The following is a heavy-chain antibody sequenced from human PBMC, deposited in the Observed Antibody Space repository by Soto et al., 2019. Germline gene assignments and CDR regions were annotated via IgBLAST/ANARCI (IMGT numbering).Heavy chain of an antibody. Sequence: SVKVSCKASGGTFSSYTISWVRQAPGQGLEWMGRIIPILGIANYAQKFQGRVTITADKSTSTAYMELSSLRSEDTAVYYCARGRRFLEWSYDAFDIWGQGTMVTDSS. J-gene: IGHJ3*02. D-gene: IGHD3-3*01. CDR2: IIPILGIA. V-gene: IGHV1-69*02. CDR1: GGTFSSYT. CDR3: ARGRRFLEWSYDAFDI.